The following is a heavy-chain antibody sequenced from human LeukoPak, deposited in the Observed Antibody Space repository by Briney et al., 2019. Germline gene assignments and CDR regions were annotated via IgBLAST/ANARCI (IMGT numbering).Heavy chain of an antibody. CDR1: GGSISNISYY. CDR2: IYYRGST. Sequence: SETLSLTFTVSGGSISNISYYWGWIRQPPGKGLEWIGTIYYRGSTSYKPSLKSRVTISVDTSKNQFSLKLSSVTAADTAVYYCARDRSGYYFDYWGQGTLVTVSS. D-gene: IGHD3-22*01. CDR3: ARDRSGYYFDY. V-gene: IGHV4-39*02. J-gene: IGHJ4*02.